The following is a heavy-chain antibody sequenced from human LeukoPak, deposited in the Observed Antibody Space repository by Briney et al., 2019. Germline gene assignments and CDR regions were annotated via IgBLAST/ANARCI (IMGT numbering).Heavy chain of an antibody. V-gene: IGHV4-31*03. CDR1: GGSISSDGYY. CDR3: ARENWNYFDY. Sequence: SQTLSLTCTVSGGSISSDGYYWGWIRQHPGKGLEWIGYIYYSGSTYYNPSLKSRVTISVDTSKNQFSLKLSSVTAADTAVYYCARENWNYFDYWGQGTLVTVSS. J-gene: IGHJ4*02. CDR2: IYYSGST. D-gene: IGHD1-1*01.